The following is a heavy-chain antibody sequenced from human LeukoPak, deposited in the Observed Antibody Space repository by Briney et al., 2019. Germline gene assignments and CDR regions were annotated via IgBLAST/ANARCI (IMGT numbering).Heavy chain of an antibody. V-gene: IGHV4-39*01. Sequence: SETLSLTCTVSGDSISSSRHSWGWIRQPPGKGLEWIGSIPYSGSTYYNPSLKTRVTMSVDTSENQFSLKLSSVTAADSTVYYCVRIYCTSTSCYGDSYYGMDVWGQGTTVTVSS. D-gene: IGHD2-2*01. CDR2: IPYSGST. CDR1: GDSISSSRHS. J-gene: IGHJ6*02. CDR3: VRIYCTSTSCYGDSYYGMDV.